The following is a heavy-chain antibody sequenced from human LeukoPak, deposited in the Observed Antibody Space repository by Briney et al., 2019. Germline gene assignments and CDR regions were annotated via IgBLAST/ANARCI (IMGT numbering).Heavy chain of an antibody. CDR2: VSGSGSST. V-gene: IGHV3-23*01. D-gene: IGHD3-9*01. J-gene: IGHJ4*02. Sequence: PGGSLRPSCAASGFTFSSYAMSWVRQAPRKGLEWVSVVSGSGSSTDYADSVKGRFTISRDNSKNMLYLQMSSLSAEDTAVYYCAKMNVLTGYYTPNFDFWGQGTLVTVSS. CDR1: GFTFSSYA. CDR3: AKMNVLTGYYTPNFDF.